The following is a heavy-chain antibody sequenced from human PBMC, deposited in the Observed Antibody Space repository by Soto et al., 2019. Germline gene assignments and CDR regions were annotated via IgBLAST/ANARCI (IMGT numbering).Heavy chain of an antibody. CDR3: ARRGYCSGGSCYSNYYYGMDV. CDR1: GYSFTSYW. D-gene: IGHD2-15*01. Sequence: GESLKISCNGSGYSFTSYWIGWVRQMPGKGLEWMGIIYPGDSDTRYSPSFQGQVTISADKSISTAYLQWSSLKASDTAMYYCARRGYCSGGSCYSNYYYGMDVWGQGTTVTVSS. V-gene: IGHV5-51*01. J-gene: IGHJ6*02. CDR2: IYPGDSDT.